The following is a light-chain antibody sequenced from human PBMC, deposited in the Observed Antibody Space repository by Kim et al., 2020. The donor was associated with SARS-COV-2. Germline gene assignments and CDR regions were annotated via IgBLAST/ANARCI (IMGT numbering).Light chain of an antibody. CDR3: NSRAYRDNHLWV. CDR2: GRN. CDR1: SLRIYY. V-gene: IGLV3-19*01. J-gene: IGLJ3*02. Sequence: GHTVKITGQGDSLRIYYEGWYLQKPGQAPVLLISGRNSRPPGIPDRFSGSSSGNTASLTITGAQPEDEVDYYCNSRAYRDNHLWVFGGGTKLTVL.